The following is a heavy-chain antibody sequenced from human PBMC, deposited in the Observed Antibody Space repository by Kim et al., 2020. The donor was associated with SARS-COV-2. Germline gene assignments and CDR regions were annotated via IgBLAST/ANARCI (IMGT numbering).Heavy chain of an antibody. D-gene: IGHD6-13*01. V-gene: IGHV4-59*01. CDR1: GGSISSYY. J-gene: IGHJ5*02. CDR3: ARGSIAAAGVRDYNWFDP. Sequence: SETLSLTCTVSGGSISSYYWSWIRQPPGKGLEWIGYIYYSGSTNYNPSLKIRVTISVDTSKNQFSLKLSSVTAADTAVYYCARGSIAAAGVRDYNWFDPWGQGTLVTVSS. CDR2: IYYSGST.